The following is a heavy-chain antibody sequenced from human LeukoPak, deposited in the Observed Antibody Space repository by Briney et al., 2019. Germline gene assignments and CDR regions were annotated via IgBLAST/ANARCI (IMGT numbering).Heavy chain of an antibody. CDR2: ISGSGGTK. J-gene: IGHJ5*02. Sequence: GGSLRLSCATSGFNFTNFAMNWVRQAPGKGLEWVSFISGSGGTKHYADSVKGRFTISRDSSNNLVFLQISNLRPDDTAVYFCARDSPYTLWAVFEPWGQGTLVIVSS. CDR3: ARDSPYTLWAVFEP. CDR1: GFNFTNFA. V-gene: IGHV3-23*01. D-gene: IGHD3-16*01.